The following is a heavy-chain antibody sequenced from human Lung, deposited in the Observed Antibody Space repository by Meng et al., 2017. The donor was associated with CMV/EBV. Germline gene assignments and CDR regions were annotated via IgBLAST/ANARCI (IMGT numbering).Heavy chain of an antibody. V-gene: IGHV3-7*01. CDR1: GLTFNNYW. J-gene: IGHJ6*02. Sequence: SCAASGLTFNNYWMTWVRQAPGKGLEWVANIKQDGSEKYYVDSVKGRFTVSRDNAKNSLYLQMNSLRAEDTAVYYCARDAPYCSSTSCYYSYGLEVGXQGSXVTVSS. CDR2: IKQDGSEK. CDR3: ARDAPYCSSTSCYYSYGLEV. D-gene: IGHD2-2*01.